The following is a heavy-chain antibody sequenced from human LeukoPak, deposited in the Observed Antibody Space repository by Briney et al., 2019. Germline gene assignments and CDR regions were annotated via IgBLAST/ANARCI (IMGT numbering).Heavy chain of an antibody. CDR2: IYHSGST. V-gene: IGHV4-30-2*01. CDR1: GGSISSGGYS. CDR3: ARSVHGLVPAVKITYFDY. J-gene: IGHJ4*02. D-gene: IGHD2-2*01. Sequence: SETLSLTCAVSGGSISSGGYSWSWIRQPPGKGLEWIGYIYHSGSTYYNPSLKSRVTISVDTSKNQFSLKLSSVTAADTAVYYCARSVHGLVPAVKITYFDYWGQGTLVTVSS.